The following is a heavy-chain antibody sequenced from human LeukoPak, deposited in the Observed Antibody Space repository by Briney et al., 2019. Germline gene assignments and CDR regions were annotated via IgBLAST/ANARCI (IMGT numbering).Heavy chain of an antibody. CDR1: GFTFSSYS. CDR2: ISSSSSYI. V-gene: IGHV3-21*01. J-gene: IGHJ4*02. Sequence: PGGSLRHSCAASGFTFSSYSMHRVRPAPGKGLEWVSSISSSSSYIYYADSVKGRFTISRDNAKNSLYLQMNSLRAEDTAVYYCARDSCITMVRGVCNYWGQGTLVTVSS. CDR3: ARDSCITMVRGVCNY. D-gene: IGHD3-10*01.